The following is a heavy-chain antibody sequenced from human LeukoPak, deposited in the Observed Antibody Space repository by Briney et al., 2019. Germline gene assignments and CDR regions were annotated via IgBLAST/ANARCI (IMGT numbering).Heavy chain of an antibody. CDR2: INSDGSST. CDR3: ARGYSYGYRIDY. Sequence: PGGSLRLSCAASGFTFSSYWMHWVRQAPGKGLVWVSRINSDGSSTSYADSVKGRFTISRDNAQNTLYLQMNSLRAEDTAVYYCARGYSYGYRIDYWGQGTLVTVSS. CDR1: GFTFSSYW. D-gene: IGHD5-18*01. J-gene: IGHJ4*02. V-gene: IGHV3-74*01.